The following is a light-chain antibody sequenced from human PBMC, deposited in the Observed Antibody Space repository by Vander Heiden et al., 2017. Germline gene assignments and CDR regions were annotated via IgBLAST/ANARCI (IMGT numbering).Light chain of an antibody. CDR2: DVS. CDR3: SSYTSSSTLV. V-gene: IGLV2-14*01. J-gene: IGLJ3*02. CDR1: SSYVGGYNY. Sequence: QSALTQPASVSGSPGQSINISCTGTSSYVGGYNYVSWYQQHPGKAPKLMIYDVSNRPSGVSNRFAGSKSGNTASLTISGLQAEDEADYYCSSYTSSSTLVFGGGTKLTVL.